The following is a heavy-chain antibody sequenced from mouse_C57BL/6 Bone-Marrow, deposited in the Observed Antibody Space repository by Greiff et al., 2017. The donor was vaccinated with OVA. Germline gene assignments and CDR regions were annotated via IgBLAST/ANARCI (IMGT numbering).Heavy chain of an antibody. CDR2: IYPGSGST. J-gene: IGHJ4*01. D-gene: IGHD1-2*01. CDR3: ARSEGTTAAMDY. Sequence: QVQLQQSGAELVKPGASVKMSCKASGYTFTSYWITWVKQRPGQGLEWIGDIYPGSGSTNYNEKFKSKATLTVDTSSSTAYMQLSSLTSEDSAVYYCARSEGTTAAMDYWGQGTSVTVSS. V-gene: IGHV1-55*01. CDR1: GYTFTSYW.